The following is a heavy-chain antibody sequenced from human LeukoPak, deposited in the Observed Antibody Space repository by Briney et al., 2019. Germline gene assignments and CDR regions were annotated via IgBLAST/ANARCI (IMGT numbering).Heavy chain of an antibody. CDR2: IIPIFGTA. CDR3: ARSNGAVYFDY. Sequence: SVKVSCKASGGTFSSYAISWVRQSPGQGLEWMGGIIPIFGTANYAQKFQGRVTITADKSTSTAYMELSSLRSEDTAVYYCARSNGAVYFDYWGQGTLVTVSS. D-gene: IGHD3-10*01. V-gene: IGHV1-69*06. J-gene: IGHJ4*02. CDR1: GGTFSSYA.